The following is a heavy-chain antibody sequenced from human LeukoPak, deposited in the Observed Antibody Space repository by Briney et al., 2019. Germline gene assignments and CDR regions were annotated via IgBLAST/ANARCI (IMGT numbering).Heavy chain of an antibody. V-gene: IGHV3-21*01. CDR3: AKDLDPSIAVAGPFDY. CDR1: GFTFSSYS. J-gene: IGHJ4*02. CDR2: ISSSSSYI. D-gene: IGHD6-19*01. Sequence: PGGSLRLSCAASGFTFSSYSMNWVRQAPGKGLEWVSSISSSSSYIYYADSVKGRFTISRDNAKNSLYLQMNSLRAEDTAVYYCAKDLDPSIAVAGPFDYWGQGTLVTVSS.